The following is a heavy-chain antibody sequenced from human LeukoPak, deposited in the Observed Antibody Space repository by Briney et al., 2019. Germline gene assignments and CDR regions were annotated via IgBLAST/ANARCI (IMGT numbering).Heavy chain of an antibody. V-gene: IGHV1-8*03. CDR3: ARARSYGLASGPAFDI. CDR1: GYTFTSYG. CDR2: MNSNSGNT. J-gene: IGHJ3*02. Sequence: ASVKVSCTASGYTFTSYGISWVRQAAGQGLEWMGWMNSNSGNTGYAQKFQGRVTFTRDTSISTAYMELYSLTSDDTAVYYCARARSYGLASGPAFDIWGQGTMVTVSS. D-gene: IGHD3-10*01.